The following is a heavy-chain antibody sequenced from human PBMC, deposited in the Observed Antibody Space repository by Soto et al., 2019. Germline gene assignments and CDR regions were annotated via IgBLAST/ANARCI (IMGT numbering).Heavy chain of an antibody. CDR2: ISGSGGST. CDR1: GFTFSSYA. J-gene: IGHJ4*02. CDR3: AKVPGYYDSSGYYY. D-gene: IGHD3-22*01. V-gene: IGHV3-23*01. Sequence: PGGSLRLSCAASGFTFSSYAMSWVRQAPGKGLEWVSAISGSGGSTYYADSVKGRFTISRDNSKNTLYLQMNSLRAENTAVYYCAKVPGYYDSSGYYYWGQGTLVTVSS.